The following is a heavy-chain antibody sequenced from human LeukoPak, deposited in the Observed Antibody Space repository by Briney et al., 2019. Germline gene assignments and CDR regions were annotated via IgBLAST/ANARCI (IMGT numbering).Heavy chain of an antibody. D-gene: IGHD5-18*01. Sequence: PSETLSLTCTVSGGSISSSSYYWGWIRQPPGKGLEWIGSIYYSGSTYYNPSLKSRVTISVDTSKNQFSLKLSSATAADTAVYYCARPRDTAGRIDYWGQGTLVTVSS. J-gene: IGHJ4*02. CDR2: IYYSGST. CDR3: ARPRDTAGRIDY. V-gene: IGHV4-39*01. CDR1: GGSISSSSYY.